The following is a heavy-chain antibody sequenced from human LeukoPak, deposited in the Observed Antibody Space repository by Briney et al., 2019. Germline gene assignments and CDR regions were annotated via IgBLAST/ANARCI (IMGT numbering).Heavy chain of an antibody. CDR3: ARDQSGIAVAGEAFDI. CDR1: GYTFTSNG. J-gene: IGHJ3*02. Sequence: VASVKVSCKASGYTFTSNGISWVRQAPGQGLEWMGWLSAYNGNTNYAQKLQGRVTMTTDTSTSTAYMELRSLRSDDTAVYYCARDQSGIAVAGEAFDIWGQGTMVTVSS. V-gene: IGHV1-18*01. CDR2: LSAYNGNT. D-gene: IGHD6-19*01.